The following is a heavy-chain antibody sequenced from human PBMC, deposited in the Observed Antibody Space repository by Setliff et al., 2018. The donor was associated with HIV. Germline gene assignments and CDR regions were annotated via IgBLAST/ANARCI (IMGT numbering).Heavy chain of an antibody. J-gene: IGHJ4*02. CDR2: IIPMASLP. CDR3: ARGQLKPTGYFFDY. Sequence: GASVKVSCKASGGSFSDYSISWVRQAPGQAFEWMGGIIPMASLPNFAQSFLGRLTITANRSTTTAYMELSRLTSEDTAVYYCARGQLKPTGYFFDYWGLGTLVTSPQ. V-gene: IGHV1-69*10. CDR1: GGSFSDYS. D-gene: IGHD1-1*01.